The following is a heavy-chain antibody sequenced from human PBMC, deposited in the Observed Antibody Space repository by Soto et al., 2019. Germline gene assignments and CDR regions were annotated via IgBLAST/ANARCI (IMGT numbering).Heavy chain of an antibody. J-gene: IGHJ6*02. CDR3: ASSAQRGYSSGWSDYYYYGMDV. Sequence: GESLKISCKGSGYSFTSYWIGWVRQMPGKGLEWMGIIYPSDSHTKYSPSFQGQVTISADKSISTAYLQWSSLKASDTAMYYCASSAQRGYSSGWSDYYYYGMDVWGPGT. CDR1: GYSFTSYW. V-gene: IGHV5-51*01. CDR2: IYPSDSHT. D-gene: IGHD6-19*01.